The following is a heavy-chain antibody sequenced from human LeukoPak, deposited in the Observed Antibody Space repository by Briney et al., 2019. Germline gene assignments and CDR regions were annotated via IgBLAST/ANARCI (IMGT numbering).Heavy chain of an antibody. Sequence: GGSLRLSCAASGFTFRSYSMNWVRQAPGKGLEWVSSISSSSSYIYYADSVKGRFTISRDNAKNSLYLQMNSLRAEDTAVYYCARDVGYCSGGSCYSWIYWGQGTLVTVSS. CDR1: GFTFRSYS. D-gene: IGHD2-15*01. V-gene: IGHV3-21*01. CDR2: ISSSSSYI. J-gene: IGHJ4*02. CDR3: ARDVGYCSGGSCYSWIY.